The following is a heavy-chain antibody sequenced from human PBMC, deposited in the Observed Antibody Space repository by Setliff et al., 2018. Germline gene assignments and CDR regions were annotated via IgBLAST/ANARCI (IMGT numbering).Heavy chain of an antibody. Sequence: PSETLSLTCTVSGGSVSDSTYYWGWVRQPPGKGLEWIGSIYYSGSTYYNPSLRSRVTISVDTSKNQFSLNVNSVIAADTAVYYCARDPPGSGWSFDYWGQGALVTAPQ. V-gene: IGHV4-39*02. CDR1: GGSVSDSTYY. D-gene: IGHD6-19*01. CDR3: ARDPPGSGWSFDY. CDR2: IYYSGST. J-gene: IGHJ4*02.